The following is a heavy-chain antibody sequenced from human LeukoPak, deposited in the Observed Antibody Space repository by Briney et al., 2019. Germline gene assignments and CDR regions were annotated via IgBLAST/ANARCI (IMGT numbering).Heavy chain of an antibody. CDR3: ARGRSGSSGWYLSRGFDY. V-gene: IGHV1-8*01. CDR1: GYTFTTYA. CDR2: MNPNSGNT. J-gene: IGHJ4*02. Sequence: GASVKVSCKASGYTFTTYAMNWVRQATGQGLEWMGWMNPNSGNTGYAQKFQGRVTMTRNTSISTAYMELSSLRSEDTAVYYCARGRSGSSGWYLSRGFDYWGQGTLVTVSS. D-gene: IGHD6-19*01.